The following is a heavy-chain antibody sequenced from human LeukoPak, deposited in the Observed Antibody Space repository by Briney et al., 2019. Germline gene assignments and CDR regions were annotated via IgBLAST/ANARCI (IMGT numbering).Heavy chain of an antibody. J-gene: IGHJ4*02. CDR1: GFTFSSYA. CDR3: ATSRVFDY. CDR2: ISGSGGST. Sequence: VGSLRLSCAVSGFTFSSYAMSWVRQAPGKGLEWASAISGSGGSTYYADSVKGRFIISRDNAKKTLYLEMNSLRMEDTAIYYCATSRVFDYWGQGTLVTVSS. V-gene: IGHV3-23*01.